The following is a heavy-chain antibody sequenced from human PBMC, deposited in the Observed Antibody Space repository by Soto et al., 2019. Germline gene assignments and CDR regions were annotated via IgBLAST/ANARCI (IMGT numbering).Heavy chain of an antibody. Sequence: ASVKVSCKASGYTFTGYYMHWVRQAPGQGLEWMGWINPNSGGTNYAQKFQGWVTMTRDTSISTAYMELSRLRSDETAVYYCAREGCSGGSCYRDAFDIWGQGTMVTVSS. V-gene: IGHV1-2*04. CDR2: INPNSGGT. CDR3: AREGCSGGSCYRDAFDI. J-gene: IGHJ3*02. D-gene: IGHD2-15*01. CDR1: GYTFTGYY.